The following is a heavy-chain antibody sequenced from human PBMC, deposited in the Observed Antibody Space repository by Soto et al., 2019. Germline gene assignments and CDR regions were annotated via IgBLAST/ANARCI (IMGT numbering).Heavy chain of an antibody. CDR1: GGSVSSNSYS. Sequence: SETLSLTCTVSGGSVSSNSYSWGWVRQSPGKGLEWIATVYSNDKTYYNPSLLSRVTISVDTSKNEFSLRLNSVTAADTAVYYCARSDGRYWGQGTLVTVS. J-gene: IGHJ4*02. CDR2: VYSNDKT. CDR3: ARSDGRY. V-gene: IGHV4-39*01.